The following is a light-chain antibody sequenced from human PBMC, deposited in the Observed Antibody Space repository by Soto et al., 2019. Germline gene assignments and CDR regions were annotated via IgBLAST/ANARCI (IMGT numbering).Light chain of an antibody. CDR3: QQYYSMPFT. CDR1: QSVLYSSNNQNY. CDR2: WTS. J-gene: IGKJ3*01. Sequence: DIVMTQSPDSLAVSLGERATINCKSSQSVLYSSNNQNYLAWYQQKPGQTPKLLIYWTSIRESGVPDRFSGSGSGTDFTLTISNLQAEDVAVYYCQQYYSMPFTFGPGTRVDI. V-gene: IGKV4-1*01.